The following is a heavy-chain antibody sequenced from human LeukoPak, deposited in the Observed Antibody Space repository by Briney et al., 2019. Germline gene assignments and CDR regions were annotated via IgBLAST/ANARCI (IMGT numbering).Heavy chain of an antibody. CDR3: ARGGYCSSTSCPLDY. CDR1: GFTFDDYD. J-gene: IGHJ4*02. V-gene: IGHV3-20*01. CDR2: INWNGGRT. D-gene: IGHD2-2*01. Sequence: GGSLRLSCAASGFTFDDYDMSWVRQAPGKGLEWVSGINWNGGRTGYADSVKGRFTISRDNAKNSLYLQVNSLRAEDAALYHCARGGYCSSTSCPLDYWGQGTLVTVSS.